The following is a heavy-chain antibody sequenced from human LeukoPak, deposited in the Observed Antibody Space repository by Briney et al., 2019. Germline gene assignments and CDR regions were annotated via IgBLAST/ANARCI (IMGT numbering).Heavy chain of an antibody. CDR2: ISTSSIYI. J-gene: IGHJ4*02. CDR1: RFTFSSYS. V-gene: IGHV3-21*04. CDR3: AKDMEWEPLGYFDY. D-gene: IGHD1-26*01. Sequence: GGSLRLSCAASRFTFSSYSMNWVRQAPGKGLEWVSSISTSSIYIYYADSVKGRFTISRDNAKNSLYLQMNSLRAEDMALYYCAKDMEWEPLGYFDYWGQGTLVTVSS.